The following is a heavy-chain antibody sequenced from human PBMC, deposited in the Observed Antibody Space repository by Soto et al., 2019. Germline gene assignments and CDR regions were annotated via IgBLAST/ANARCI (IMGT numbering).Heavy chain of an antibody. Sequence: GGSLRLSWAASGFTVSRKYMSWVRQAPGKGLEWVSLIQSGGPTYYADSVKGRFTISRDTSENTLHLQMDSLRAEDTAVYYCARDDVLCDGGRCYGVPLDGWGKGTTVTVSS. V-gene: IGHV3-66*01. CDR2: IQSGGPT. CDR3: ARDDVLCDGGRCYGVPLDG. J-gene: IGHJ6*04. D-gene: IGHD2-15*01. CDR1: GFTVSRKY.